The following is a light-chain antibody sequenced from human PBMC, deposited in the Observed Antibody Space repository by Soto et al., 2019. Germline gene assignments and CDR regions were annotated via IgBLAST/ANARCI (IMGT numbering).Light chain of an antibody. CDR2: SNN. Sequence: QSVLTQPPSASGTPGQRVTISCSGSSSNVGSNTVNWYQQLPGTAPKLLIYSNNKRPSGVPDRFSGSKSGTSASLAISGLQSEDEAVYYCAAWDDSLNAYVVFGGGTNLTVL. V-gene: IGLV1-44*01. J-gene: IGLJ2*01. CDR3: AAWDDSLNAYVV. CDR1: SSNVGSNT.